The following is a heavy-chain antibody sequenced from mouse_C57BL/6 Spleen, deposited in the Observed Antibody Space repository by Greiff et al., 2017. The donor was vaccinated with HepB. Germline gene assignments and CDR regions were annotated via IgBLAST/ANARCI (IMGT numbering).Heavy chain of an antibody. D-gene: IGHD1-1*01. Sequence: VQLKESGPELVKPGASVKIPCKASGYTFTDYNMDWVKQSHGKSLEWIGDINPNNGGTIYNQKFKGKATLTVDKSSSTAYMELRSLTSEDTAVYYCARSLYGSNYAMDYWGQGTSVTVSS. V-gene: IGHV1-18*01. CDR1: GYTFTDYN. J-gene: IGHJ4*01. CDR3: ARSLYGSNYAMDY. CDR2: INPNNGGT.